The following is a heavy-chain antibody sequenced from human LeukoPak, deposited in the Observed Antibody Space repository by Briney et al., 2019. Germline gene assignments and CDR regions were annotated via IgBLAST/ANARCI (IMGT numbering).Heavy chain of an antibody. D-gene: IGHD6-19*01. CDR3: AKDRVAGYYYGMDV. Sequence: PGRSLRLSCAASGFTFDDYAMHWVRQASGKGLEWVSGISWNSGSIGYADSVKGRFTISRDNAKNSLYLQMNSLRAEDTALYYCAKDRVAGYYYGMDVWGQGTTVTVSS. CDR2: ISWNSGSI. J-gene: IGHJ6*02. V-gene: IGHV3-9*01. CDR1: GFTFDDYA.